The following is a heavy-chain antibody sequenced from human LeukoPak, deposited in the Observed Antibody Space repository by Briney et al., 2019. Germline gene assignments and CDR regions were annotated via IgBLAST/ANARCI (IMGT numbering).Heavy chain of an antibody. CDR2: INHSGST. Sequence: SETLSLTCAVYGGSFSGYYWSWIRQPPGKGLEWIGEINHSGSTNYNPSLKSRVTISVDTSKNQFSLKLSSVTAADTAVYYCASLSIYGFDYWGQGTLVTVSS. CDR1: GGSFSGYY. J-gene: IGHJ4*02. CDR3: ASLSIYGFDY. D-gene: IGHD4-17*01. V-gene: IGHV4-34*01.